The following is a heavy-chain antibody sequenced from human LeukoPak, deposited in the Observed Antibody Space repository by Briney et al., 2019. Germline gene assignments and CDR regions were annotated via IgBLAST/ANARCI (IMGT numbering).Heavy chain of an antibody. Sequence: PSETLSLTCTVSGGSISSYYWSWLRQPPGKGLEWIGYIYYSGSTNYNPSLKSRITISVDTSKNQFSLTLSSVTAADTAVYYCARGGEMAAYYYYYMDVWGKGTTVTISS. J-gene: IGHJ6*03. CDR2: IYYSGST. CDR1: GGSISSYY. CDR3: ARGGEMAAYYYYYMDV. V-gene: IGHV4-59*01. D-gene: IGHD5-24*01.